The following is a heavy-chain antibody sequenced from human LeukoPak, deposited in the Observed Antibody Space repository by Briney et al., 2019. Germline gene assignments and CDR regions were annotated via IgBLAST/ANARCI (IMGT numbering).Heavy chain of an antibody. D-gene: IGHD6-6*01. CDR3: ARMGIAARRFGDAFDI. Sequence: EASVKVSCKASGYSFASFGLSWVRQAPGQGLEWMGWISPYNGNTNYAQMFQGRVTMTTDTSTSTVYMELRSLRSDDTAVYYCARMGIAARRFGDAFDIWGQGTMVTVSS. V-gene: IGHV1-18*01. J-gene: IGHJ3*02. CDR1: GYSFASFG. CDR2: ISPYNGNT.